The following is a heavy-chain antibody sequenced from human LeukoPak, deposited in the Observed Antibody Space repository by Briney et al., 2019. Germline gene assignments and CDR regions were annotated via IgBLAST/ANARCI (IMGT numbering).Heavy chain of an antibody. D-gene: IGHD2-2*01. CDR1: GGSISSYY. CDR3: ASVPAATEDAFDI. V-gene: IGHV4-59*12. J-gene: IGHJ3*02. CDR2: IYYSGST. Sequence: PSETLSLTCTVSGGSISSYYWSWIRQPPGKGLEWIGYIYYSGSTNYNPSLKSRVTMSVDTSKNQFSLKLSSVTAADTAVYYCASVPAATEDAFDIWGQGTMVTVSS.